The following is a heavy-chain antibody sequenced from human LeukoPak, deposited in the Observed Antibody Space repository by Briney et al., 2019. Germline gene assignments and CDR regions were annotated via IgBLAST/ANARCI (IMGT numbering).Heavy chain of an antibody. V-gene: IGHV4-59*01. CDR1: GDSISSYY. CDR3: ARGRLLEWFDS. J-gene: IGHJ5*02. CDR2: ISDSGST. D-gene: IGHD3-3*01. Sequence: PSETLSLTCTVSGDSISSYYWSWIRQPPGKRLEWIGCISDSGSTNYNPSLKSRVTISVDTSKSQFSMKLSSVTAADTAVYYCARGRLLEWFDSWGQGTLVSVSS.